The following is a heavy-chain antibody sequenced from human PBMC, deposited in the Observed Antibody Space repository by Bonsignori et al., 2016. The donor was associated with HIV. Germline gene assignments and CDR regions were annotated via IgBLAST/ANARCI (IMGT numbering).Heavy chain of an antibody. CDR3: ARHHAY. Sequence: SETLSLTCGVSGYSISSGYCWGWVRQPPGKGPEWIGTICHGGSSYYNSSLKSRVTISVDTSNNSFSLKLSSVTAADTAVYYCARHHAYWGQGTLVTVSS. J-gene: IGHJ4*02. V-gene: IGHV4-38-2*01. CDR2: ICHGGSS. CDR1: GYSISSGYC.